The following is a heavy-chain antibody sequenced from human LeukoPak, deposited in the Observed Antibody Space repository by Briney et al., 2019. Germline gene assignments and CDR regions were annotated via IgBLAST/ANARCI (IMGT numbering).Heavy chain of an antibody. CDR3: ARELLGAPTPGAY. Sequence: GSLRLSCAASEFSFSGYEMNWVRQPPGKGLEWIGEVHKAGKTNYNPSLKTRVTISIDASKNQLSLELTSVTAADAAVYYCARELLGAPTPGAYWGQGTRVTVSS. J-gene: IGHJ4*02. CDR2: VHKAGKT. V-gene: IGHV4-34*01. D-gene: IGHD7-27*01. CDR1: EFSFSGYE.